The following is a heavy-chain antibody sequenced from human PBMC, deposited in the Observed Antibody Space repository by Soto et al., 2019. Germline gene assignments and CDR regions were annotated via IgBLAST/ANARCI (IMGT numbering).Heavy chain of an antibody. CDR1: GGSISSSSYY. D-gene: IGHD6-19*01. CDR2: IYYSGST. V-gene: IGHV4-39*01. CDR3: ARQTVQQWLHPIGD. J-gene: IGHJ4*02. Sequence: SETLSLTCTVSGGSISSSSYYWGWIRQPPGKGLEWIGSIYYSGSTYYNPSLKSRVTISVDTSKNQFSLKLSSVTAADTAVYYCARQTVQQWLHPIGDWGQGTLVTVSS.